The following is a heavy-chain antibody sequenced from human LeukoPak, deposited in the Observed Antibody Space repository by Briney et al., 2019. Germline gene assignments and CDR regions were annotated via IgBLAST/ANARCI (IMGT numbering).Heavy chain of an antibody. CDR1: GFTFSHHG. V-gene: IGHV3-30*02. D-gene: IGHD3-22*01. CDR3: AKDITMIVVVTLLGGFDI. CDR2: IRNDGSNH. J-gene: IGHJ3*02. Sequence: GGSLRLSCAASGFTFSHHGMHWVRQAPGKGLEWVAFIRNDGSNHYYADSVKGRFTISRDNSKNTLYLQMNSLRAEDTAVYYCAKDITMIVVVTLLGGFDIWGQGTMVTVSS.